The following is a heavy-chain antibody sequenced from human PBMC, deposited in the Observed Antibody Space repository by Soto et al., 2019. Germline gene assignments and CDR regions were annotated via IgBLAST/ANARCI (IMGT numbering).Heavy chain of an antibody. V-gene: IGHV1-46*01. J-gene: IGHJ4*02. CDR2: INPSGGST. D-gene: IGHD3-16*02. CDR3: ARDQVDYVWGSYRAHFDY. CDR1: GYTFTSYY. Sequence: ASVKVSCKASGYTFTSYYMHWVRQAPGQGLEWMGIINPSGGSTSYAQKFQGRVTMTRDTSTSTVYMGLSSLRSEDTAVYYCARDQVDYVWGSYRAHFDYWGQGTLVTVSS.